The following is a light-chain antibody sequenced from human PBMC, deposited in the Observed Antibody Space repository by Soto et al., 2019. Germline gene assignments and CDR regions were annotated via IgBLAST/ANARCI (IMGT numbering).Light chain of an antibody. CDR3: QQYNYWPET. V-gene: IGKV3-15*01. J-gene: IGKJ1*01. CDR1: QSVSRN. CDR2: GTS. Sequence: EIVMTQSPATLSVSPGERATLSCRASQSVSRNLAWYQQKPGQAPRLLIYGTSTRATGIPARFSGSGSETEFTLTISSLQSEDFAVYYCQQYNYWPETFGQGTKVDIK.